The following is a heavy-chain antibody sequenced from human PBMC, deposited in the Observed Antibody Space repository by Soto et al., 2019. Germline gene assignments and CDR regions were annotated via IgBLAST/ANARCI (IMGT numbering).Heavy chain of an antibody. CDR3: ARDSGYYDFWSGYYGPFDY. J-gene: IGHJ4*02. Sequence: GGSLRLSCAASGFTFSSYSMNWVRQAPGKGLEWVSYISSSSSSTIYYADSVKGQFTISRENAKNSLYLQMNSLRAEDTAVYYCARDSGYYDFWSGYYGPFDYWGQGTLVTVSS. D-gene: IGHD3-3*01. V-gene: IGHV3-48*01. CDR1: GFTFSSYS. CDR2: ISSSSSSTI.